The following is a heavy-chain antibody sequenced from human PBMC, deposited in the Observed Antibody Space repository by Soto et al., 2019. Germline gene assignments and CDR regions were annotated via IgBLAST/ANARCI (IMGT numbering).Heavy chain of an antibody. CDR1: GGSISSYY. D-gene: IGHD3-10*01. CDR2: FYTSGSP. J-gene: IGHJ4*02. Sequence: PSETLSLTCTVSGGSISSYYWNWIRQPAGKGLEWIGRFYTSGSPNYNPSLKSRVTLSVDTSKNQFSPRLSSVTAADTAVYYCAREYYSGSGTYYAPFDFWGQGTLVTVSS. V-gene: IGHV4-4*07. CDR3: AREYYSGSGTYYAPFDF.